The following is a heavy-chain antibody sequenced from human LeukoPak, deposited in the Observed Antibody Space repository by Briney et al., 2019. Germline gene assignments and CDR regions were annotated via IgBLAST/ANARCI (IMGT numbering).Heavy chain of an antibody. CDR1: GYTFTGYY. CDR3: ARAGYCSSTSCCAAFDI. J-gene: IGHJ3*02. Sequence: GASVKVSCKASGYTFTGYYMHWVRQAPGQGLEWMGWINPNSGGTNYAQKFQGRVTMTRDTSISTAYVELSRLRSDDTAVYYCARAGYCSSTSCCAAFDIWGQGTMVTVSS. D-gene: IGHD2-2*01. CDR2: INPNSGGT. V-gene: IGHV1-2*02.